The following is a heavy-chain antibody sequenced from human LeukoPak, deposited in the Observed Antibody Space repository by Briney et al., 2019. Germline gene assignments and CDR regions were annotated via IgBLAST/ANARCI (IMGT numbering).Heavy chain of an antibody. CDR3: ARAHPGDYSDFQFDY. V-gene: IGHV3-48*01. Sequence: GGSLRLSCAASGFTFSSFSMNWVRQAPGKGLEWVSYISSTSSTIYYADSVKGRFTISRDNAKNSLYLQMNSLRAEDTAVYYCARAHPGDYSDFQFDYWGQGTLLTVSS. J-gene: IGHJ4*02. CDR2: ISSTSSTI. D-gene: IGHD4-11*01. CDR1: GFTFSSFS.